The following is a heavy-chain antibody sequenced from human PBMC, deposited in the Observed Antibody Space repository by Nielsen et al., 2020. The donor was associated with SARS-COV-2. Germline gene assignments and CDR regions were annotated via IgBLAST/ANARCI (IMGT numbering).Heavy chain of an antibody. D-gene: IGHD2-2*01. CDR1: GYTFTSYG. J-gene: IGHJ4*02. V-gene: IGHV1-18*04. CDR2: ISAYNGNT. CDR3: ARTGYCSSTSCLTIDY. Sequence: ASVKVSCKASGYTFTSYGISWVRQAPGQGLEWMGWISAYNGNTNYAQKLQGRVTITRDTSASTAYMELSSLRSEDTAVYYCARTGYCSSTSCLTIDYWGQGTLVTVSS.